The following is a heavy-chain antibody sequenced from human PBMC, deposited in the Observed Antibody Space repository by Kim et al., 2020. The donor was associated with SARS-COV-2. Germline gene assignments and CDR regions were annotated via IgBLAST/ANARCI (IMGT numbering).Heavy chain of an antibody. CDR1: GFTFSSYG. CDR2: IWYDGSTK. D-gene: IGHD3-22*01. V-gene: IGHV3-33*06. CDR3: AKPFLNYYDSSGFSYNHYYGMDV. Sequence: GGSLRLSCAASGFTFSSYGMHWVRQAPGKGLEWVAVIWYDGSTKYYVDSVKGRFTISRDNSKNTLYLQMNSLRAEDTAVYYCAKPFLNYYDSSGFSYNHYYGMDVWGQGTTVTVSS. J-gene: IGHJ6*02.